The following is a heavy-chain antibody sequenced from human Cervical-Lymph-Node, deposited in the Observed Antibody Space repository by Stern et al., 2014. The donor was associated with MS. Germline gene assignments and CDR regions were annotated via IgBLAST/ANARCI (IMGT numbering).Heavy chain of an antibody. Sequence: EVQLVESGAEVKKPGESLKISCKGSGYSFTSYWIGWVRQMPGKGLEWMAIINPGDSDTRYSPSFQGQVTISADKAISTAYLQWSSLKASDTAMYYCARRHCSSRRCGWFDPWGQGTLVTVSS. D-gene: IGHD2-2*01. V-gene: IGHV5-51*01. CDR2: INPGDSDT. J-gene: IGHJ5*02. CDR1: GYSFTSYW. CDR3: ARRHCSSRRCGWFDP.